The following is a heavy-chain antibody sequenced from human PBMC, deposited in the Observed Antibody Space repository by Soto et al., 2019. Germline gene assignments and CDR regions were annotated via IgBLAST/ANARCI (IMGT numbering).Heavy chain of an antibody. V-gene: IGHV1-46*01. Sequence: SVKVSCKASGYTFTGYYMHWVRQAPGQGLEWMGIINPSGGSTSYAQKFQGRVTMTRDTSTSTVYMELSSLRSEDTAVYYCARDGRYRSGSPRYGMDVWGQGTTVTVSS. CDR3: ARDGRYRSGSPRYGMDV. D-gene: IGHD5-18*01. CDR2: INPSGGST. CDR1: GYTFTGYY. J-gene: IGHJ6*02.